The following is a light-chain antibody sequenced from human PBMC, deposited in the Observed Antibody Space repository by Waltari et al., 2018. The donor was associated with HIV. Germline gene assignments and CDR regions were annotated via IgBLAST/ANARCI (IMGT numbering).Light chain of an antibody. V-gene: IGKV1-9*01. CDR1: QGIGSY. J-gene: IGKJ2*01. CDR3: QQLNSYPRYT. Sequence: IQVTQSPSFLSSSLGDRVTIPCRASQGIGSYLAWYQQKPGKAPKLLIYAASTLQSGVPSRFSGSGSGTEFTLTISSLQPEDFATYYCQQLNSYPRYTFGQGTKLEIK. CDR2: AAS.